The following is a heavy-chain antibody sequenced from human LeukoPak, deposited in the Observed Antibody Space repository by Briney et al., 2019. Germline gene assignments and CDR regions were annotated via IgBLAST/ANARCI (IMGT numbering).Heavy chain of an antibody. CDR1: GGSISSYY. J-gene: IGHJ4*02. D-gene: IGHD1-26*01. CDR2: VYYSGSA. Sequence: PSETLSLTCTVSGGSISSYYWSWIRQPPGKGVEWIGYVYYSGSAHYNPSLKSRVTISVGTSKNQFSLKVSSVTAADTAIYYCAGGTYYYFDYWGQGTLVTVSS. V-gene: IGHV4-59*01. CDR3: AGGTYYYFDY.